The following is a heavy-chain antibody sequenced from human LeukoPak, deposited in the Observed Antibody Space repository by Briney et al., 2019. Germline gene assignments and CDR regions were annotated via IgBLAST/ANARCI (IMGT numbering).Heavy chain of an antibody. CDR1: GFTFSDYY. V-gene: IGHV3-11*06. Sequence: GGSLRLSCAASGFTFSDYYMSWSRQAPGKGLEWLSYISPSTTHTSYADSVEGRFTISRDKSKNTLYLQMNSLRPEDTALYYCAREAEAFDYWGQGTLVTVSS. J-gene: IGHJ4*02. CDR2: ISPSTTHT. CDR3: AREAEAFDY.